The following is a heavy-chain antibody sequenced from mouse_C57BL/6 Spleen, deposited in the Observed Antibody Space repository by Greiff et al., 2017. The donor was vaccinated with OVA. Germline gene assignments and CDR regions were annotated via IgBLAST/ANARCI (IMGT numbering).Heavy chain of an antibody. CDR3: AKREYSGSDY. CDR1: GYAFTNYL. J-gene: IGHJ2*01. CDR2: INPGSGGT. Sequence: VQLQESGAELVRPGTSVKVSCKASGYAFTNYLIEWVKQRPGQGLEWIGVINPGSGGTNYNEKFKGKATLTADKSSSTAYMQLSSLTSVDSAVYFCAKREYSGSDYWGKGTPLTVSA. V-gene: IGHV1-54*01. D-gene: IGHD5-1*01.